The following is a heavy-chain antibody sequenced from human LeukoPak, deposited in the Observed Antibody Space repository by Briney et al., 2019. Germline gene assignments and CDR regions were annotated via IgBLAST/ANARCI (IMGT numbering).Heavy chain of an antibody. V-gene: IGHV4-61*01. CDR1: GGSVSSGSYY. CDR2: IYYSGST. Sequence: SETLSLTCTVSGGSVSSGSYYWSWIRQPPGKGLEWIGYIYYSGSTNYNPSLKSRVTISVDTSKNQFSLKLSSVTAADTAVYYCAREGPQWLDDAFGIWGQGTMVTVSS. J-gene: IGHJ3*02. D-gene: IGHD6-19*01. CDR3: AREGPQWLDDAFGI.